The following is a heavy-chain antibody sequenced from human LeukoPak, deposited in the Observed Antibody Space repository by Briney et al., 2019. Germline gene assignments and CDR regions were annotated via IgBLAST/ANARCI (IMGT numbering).Heavy chain of an antibody. J-gene: IGHJ4*02. CDR1: GGSISSYY. Sequence: SETLSLTCTVSGGSISSYYWSWIRQPAGNGLEWIGRIYTSGGTNYNPSLKSRVTMSVDTSKNQFSLKLSSVTAADTAVYYCARVLEGCSGGSCYNSFDYWGQGTLVTVSS. CDR2: IYTSGGT. V-gene: IGHV4-4*07. CDR3: ARVLEGCSGGSCYNSFDY. D-gene: IGHD2-15*01.